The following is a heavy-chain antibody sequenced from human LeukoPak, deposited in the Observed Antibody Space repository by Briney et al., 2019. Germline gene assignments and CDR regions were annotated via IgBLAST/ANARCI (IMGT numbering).Heavy chain of an antibody. CDR1: GFTFSSYW. D-gene: IGHD3-3*01. CDR2: IKQDGSEK. Sequence: GGSLRLSCAASGFTFSSYWMSWVRQAPGKGLEWVANIKQDGSEKYFVDSVKGRFTISRDNAKNSLYLQMNSLRAEDTAVYYCARDDFWSGYSIYYGMDVWGQGTTVTVSS. J-gene: IGHJ6*02. CDR3: ARDDFWSGYSIYYGMDV. V-gene: IGHV3-7*01.